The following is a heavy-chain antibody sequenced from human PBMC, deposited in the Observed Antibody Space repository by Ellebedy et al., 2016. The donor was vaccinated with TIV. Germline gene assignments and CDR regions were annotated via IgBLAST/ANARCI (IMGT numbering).Heavy chain of an antibody. D-gene: IGHD3-10*01. J-gene: IGHJ4*02. Sequence: GESLKISXSASGFTFSSYAMHWVRQAPGKGLEWVSAISGSGGSTYYADSVKGRFTISRDNSKNTLYLQMSSLRAEDTAVYYCVKGARFGPDYWGQGTLVTVSS. CDR3: VKGARFGPDY. CDR2: ISGSGGST. CDR1: GFTFSSYA. V-gene: IGHV3-64D*06.